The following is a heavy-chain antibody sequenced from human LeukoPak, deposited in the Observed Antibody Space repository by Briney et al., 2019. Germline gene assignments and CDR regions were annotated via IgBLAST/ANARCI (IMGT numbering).Heavy chain of an antibody. CDR1: GYSISSGFN. Sequence: PSETLSLTCAVSGYSISSGFNWGWIQQPPGKGLEYIGNIHHSGSTSYNPSLKSRVTISVDTSKNQFSLTLRFVTAADTAVYYCARYGHYFDYWGQGTLVTVSS. D-gene: IGHD3-10*01. CDR2: IHHSGST. V-gene: IGHV4-38-2*01. J-gene: IGHJ4*02. CDR3: ARYGHYFDY.